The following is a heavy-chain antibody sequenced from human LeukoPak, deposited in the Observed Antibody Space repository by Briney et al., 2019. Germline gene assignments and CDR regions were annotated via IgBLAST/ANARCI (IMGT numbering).Heavy chain of an antibody. V-gene: IGHV1-18*01. Sequence: ASVKVSCTASGGTFSSYAISWVRQAPGQGLEWMGWITDYNGNTNYAQKVQGRVTMTTDTSTSTVYMELRSLRSDDTAVYYCARGGRGYSYGRELDYWGQGTLVTVSS. CDR3: ARGGRGYSYGRELDY. CDR2: ITDYNGNT. CDR1: GGTFSSYA. D-gene: IGHD5-18*01. J-gene: IGHJ4*02.